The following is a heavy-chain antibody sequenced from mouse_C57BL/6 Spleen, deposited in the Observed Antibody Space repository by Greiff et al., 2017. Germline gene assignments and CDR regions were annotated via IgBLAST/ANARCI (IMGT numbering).Heavy chain of an antibody. CDR2: FHPYNDDT. J-gene: IGHJ4*01. Sequence: VQGVESGAELVKPGASVKMSCKASGYTFTTYPIEWMKQNHGKSLEWIGNFHPYNDDTKYNEKFKGKAPLTVEKSSSTVYLELSRLTSDDSAVYYGAIITTDPSYYAMDYWGQGTSVTVSS. CDR1: GYTFTTYP. CDR3: AIITTDPSYYAMDY. D-gene: IGHD1-2*01. V-gene: IGHV1-47*01.